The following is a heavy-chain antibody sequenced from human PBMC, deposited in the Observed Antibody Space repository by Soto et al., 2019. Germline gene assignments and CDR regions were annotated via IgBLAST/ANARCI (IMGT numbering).Heavy chain of an antibody. CDR3: ARAYCSGGSRYSGVYYYYGMDV. CDR1: GFTFSSYA. J-gene: IGHJ6*02. V-gene: IGHV3-23*01. D-gene: IGHD2-15*01. CDR2: ISGSGGST. Sequence: EVQLLESGGGLVQPGGSLRLSCAASGFTFSSYAMSWVRQAPGKGLEWVSAISGSGGSTYYADSVKGRFTISRDNYKNTLYLQMNSLRAEDTAVYYCARAYCSGGSRYSGVYYYYGMDVWGQGTTVTVSS.